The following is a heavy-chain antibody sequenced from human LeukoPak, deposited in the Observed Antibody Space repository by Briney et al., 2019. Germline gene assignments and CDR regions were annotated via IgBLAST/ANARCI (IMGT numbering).Heavy chain of an antibody. V-gene: IGHV3-74*01. CDR2: INSDESSM. J-gene: IGHJ4*02. Sequence: GGSLRLSCAASGFTFSSYWMHWVRQAPGKGLVWVSRINSDESSMNYADSVKGRFTISRDNAKNTLYLQMNFLRAEDTAVYYCGRGKSGYYGNDYWGQGTLVTVSS. CDR3: GRGKSGYYGNDY. D-gene: IGHD5-12*01. CDR1: GFTFSSYW.